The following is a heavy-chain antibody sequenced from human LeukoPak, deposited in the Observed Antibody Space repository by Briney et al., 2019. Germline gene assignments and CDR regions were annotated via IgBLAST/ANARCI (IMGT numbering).Heavy chain of an antibody. Sequence: SETLSLTCQVYGGSFSGYYWSWIRQPPGKGLEWIGEINHSGSTNYNPSLKSRVTISVDTSKNQFSLKLGSVTAADTAVYYCARRGVVPAARRQFDYWGQGTLVTVSS. CDR2: INHSGST. CDR1: GGSFSGYY. D-gene: IGHD2-2*01. V-gene: IGHV4-34*01. J-gene: IGHJ4*02. CDR3: ARRGVVPAARRQFDY.